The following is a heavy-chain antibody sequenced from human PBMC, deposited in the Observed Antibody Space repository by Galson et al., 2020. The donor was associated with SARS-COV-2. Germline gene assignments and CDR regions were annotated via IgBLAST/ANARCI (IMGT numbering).Heavy chain of an antibody. Sequence: SETLSLTCTVSGGSISSSSYYWGWIRQPPGKGLEWIGRIYYSGSTYYNPSLKSRVTISVDTSKNQFSPKLSSVTAADTAVYYCARDLYSRGWVFDYWGQGTLVTVSS. J-gene: IGHJ4*02. V-gene: IGHV4-39*07. CDR1: GGSISSSSYY. D-gene: IGHD6-19*01. CDR2: IYYSGST. CDR3: ARDLYSRGWVFDY.